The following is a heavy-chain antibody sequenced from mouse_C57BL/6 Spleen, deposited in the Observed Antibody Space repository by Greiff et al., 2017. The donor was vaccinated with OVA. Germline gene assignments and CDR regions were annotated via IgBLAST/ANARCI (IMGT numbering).Heavy chain of an antibody. V-gene: IGHV1-69*01. CDR1: GYTFPSYW. J-gene: IGHJ4*01. CDR2: IDPSDSYT. Sequence: QVQLQQPGAELVMPGASVKLSCKASGYTFPSYWMHWVKQRPGQGLEWIGEIDPSDSYTNYNQKFKGKSTLTVDKSSSTAYMQLSSLTSEDSAVYYCARYSNYEGYYAMDYWGQGTSVTVSS. CDR3: ARYSNYEGYYAMDY. D-gene: IGHD2-5*01.